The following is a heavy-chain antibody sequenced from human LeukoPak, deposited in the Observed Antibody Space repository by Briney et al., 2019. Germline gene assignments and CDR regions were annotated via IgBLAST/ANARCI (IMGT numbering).Heavy chain of an antibody. V-gene: IGHV4-39*01. D-gene: IGHD3-22*01. CDR1: GGSILDSTYY. CDR3: ARQSSGYYSGWFDP. Sequence: SETLSLTCTVSGGSILDSTYYWAWIRPPPGKGLEWIATIFYTGNTHYNPSLESRVTMSVDTIKYQFSLNLNSVTAADTAVYCARQSSGYYSGWFDPWGEGALVTVSS. J-gene: IGHJ5*02. CDR2: IFYTGNT.